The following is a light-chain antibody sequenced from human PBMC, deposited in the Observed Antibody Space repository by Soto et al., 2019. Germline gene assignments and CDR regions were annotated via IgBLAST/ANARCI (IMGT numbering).Light chain of an antibody. CDR1: QGISSY. V-gene: IGKV1-39*01. Sequence: DIEMTQSPSSLSASVGDRVTITCRASQGISSYLNWYQQKPGKAPKLLIYAASNLQSGVPSRCRGSESGTDFTLTISSLQPADIATYDGQQSYSAPLTFGGGTSVEIK. CDR3: QQSYSAPLT. CDR2: AAS. J-gene: IGKJ4*01.